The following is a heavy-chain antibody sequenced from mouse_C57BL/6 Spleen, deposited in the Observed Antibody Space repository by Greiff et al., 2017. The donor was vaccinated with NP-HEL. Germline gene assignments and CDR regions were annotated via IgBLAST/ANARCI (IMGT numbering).Heavy chain of an antibody. J-gene: IGHJ4*01. CDR2: INYDGSST. D-gene: IGHD1-1*01. Sequence: EVQLVESEGGLVQPGSSMKLSCTASGFTFSDYYMAWVRQVPEKGLEWVANINYDGSSTYYLDSLKSRFIISRDNAKNILYLQMSSLKSEDTATYYCARGHYYGSSAYYAMDYWGQGTSVTVSS. CDR1: GFTFSDYY. V-gene: IGHV5-16*01. CDR3: ARGHYYGSSAYYAMDY.